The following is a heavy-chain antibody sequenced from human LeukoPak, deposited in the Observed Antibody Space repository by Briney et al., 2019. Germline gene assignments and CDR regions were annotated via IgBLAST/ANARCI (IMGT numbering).Heavy chain of an antibody. D-gene: IGHD1-26*01. J-gene: IGHJ4*02. V-gene: IGHV4-39*07. Sequence: SETLSLTCTVSGASISPYYWGWIRQPPGKGLEWIGSIYYSGSTYYNPSLKSRVTISVDTSKNQFSLKLSSVTAADTAVYYCARQGGEWELVYWGQGTLVTVSS. CDR1: GASISPYY. CDR2: IYYSGST. CDR3: ARQGGEWELVY.